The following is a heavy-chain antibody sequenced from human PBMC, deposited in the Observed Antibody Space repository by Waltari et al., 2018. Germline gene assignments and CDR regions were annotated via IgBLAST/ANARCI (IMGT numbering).Heavy chain of an antibody. CDR2: ISWNSGSI. D-gene: IGHD3-10*01. Sequence: EVQLVESGGGLVQPGRSLRLSCAASGVTFHDYAMHWVRHAPGTGLERVSGISWNSGSIGYADSVKGRFTISRDNAKNSLYLQMNSLRAEDTALYYCAKDGLTGYGSQGATAPGWFDPWGQGTLVTVSS. J-gene: IGHJ5*02. V-gene: IGHV3-9*01. CDR3: AKDGLTGYGSQGATAPGWFDP. CDR1: GVTFHDYA.